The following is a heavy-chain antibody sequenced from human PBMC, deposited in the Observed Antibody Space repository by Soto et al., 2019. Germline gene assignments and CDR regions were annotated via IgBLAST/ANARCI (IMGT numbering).Heavy chain of an antibody. V-gene: IGHV4-59*13. Sequence: SETLSLTCSASTGSMRTYYWTWIRQSPGKGLEWIGQISHTGRTKYNPSLESRVTISVDTSRKQFSLKLTSVTAADTALDYCARDDTTGLFDFWGQGTLVTVSS. CDR3: ARDDTTGLFDF. CDR1: TGSMRTYY. D-gene: IGHD4-17*01. J-gene: IGHJ4*02. CDR2: ISHTGRT.